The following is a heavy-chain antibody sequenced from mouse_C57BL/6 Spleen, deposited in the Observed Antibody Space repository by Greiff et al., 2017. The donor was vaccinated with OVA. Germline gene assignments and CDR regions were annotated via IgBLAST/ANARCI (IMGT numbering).Heavy chain of an antibody. Sequence: EVKVVESGGGLVKPGGSLKLSCAASGFTFSDYGMHWVRQAPEKGLEWVAYISSGSSTIYYADTVKGRFTISRDNAKNTLFLQMTSLRSEDTAMYYCARGDYGSGAWFAYWGQGTLVTVSA. D-gene: IGHD1-1*01. V-gene: IGHV5-17*01. CDR3: ARGDYGSGAWFAY. J-gene: IGHJ3*01. CDR2: ISSGSSTI. CDR1: GFTFSDYG.